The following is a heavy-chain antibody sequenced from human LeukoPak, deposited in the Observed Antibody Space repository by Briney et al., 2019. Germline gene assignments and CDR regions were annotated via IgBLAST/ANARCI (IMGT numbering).Heavy chain of an antibody. CDR3: ARHSGIAVAGADFDY. CDR1: GVSISSYY. Sequence: PSETLSLTCTVSGVSISSYYWSWIRQPPGKGLEWIGYIYYSGSTNFNPSLKIRITISVDTSKNQFSLRLSSVTAADTAVYYCARHSGIAVAGADFDYWGQGTLVTVSS. D-gene: IGHD6-19*01. CDR2: IYYSGST. J-gene: IGHJ4*02. V-gene: IGHV4-59*08.